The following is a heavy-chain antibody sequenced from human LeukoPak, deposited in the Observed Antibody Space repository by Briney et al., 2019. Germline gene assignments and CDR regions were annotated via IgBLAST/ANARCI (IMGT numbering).Heavy chain of an antibody. CDR1: GGTFSSYA. D-gene: IGHD6-19*01. J-gene: IGHJ4*02. CDR3: ARDRGWPTSYYFDY. Sequence: ASVKVSCKASGGTFSSYAIGWVRQAPGQGLEWMGRIIPIFGTANYAQKFQGRVTITTDESTSTAYMELSSLRSEDTAVYYCARDRGWPTSYYFDYWGQGTLVTVSS. V-gene: IGHV1-69*05. CDR2: IIPIFGTA.